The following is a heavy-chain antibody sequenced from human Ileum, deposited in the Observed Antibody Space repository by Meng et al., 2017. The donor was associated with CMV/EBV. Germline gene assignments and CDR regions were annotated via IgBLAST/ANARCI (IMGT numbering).Heavy chain of an antibody. CDR1: GASITNDDYY. Sequence: HLQRSGPVLVKPSQTLSLTCTVSGASITNDDYYWSWIRQPPGKGLEWIGYIYYNGITYYNPSLKSRIAILVDTSKSQFSLIVSSVTAADTAVYYCAKYSGPSRWFDPWGQGTLVTVSS. CDR2: IYYNGIT. D-gene: IGHD5-12*01. V-gene: IGHV4-30-4*01. J-gene: IGHJ5*02. CDR3: AKYSGPSRWFDP.